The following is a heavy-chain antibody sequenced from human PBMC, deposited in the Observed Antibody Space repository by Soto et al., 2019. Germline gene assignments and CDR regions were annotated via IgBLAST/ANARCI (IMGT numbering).Heavy chain of an antibody. V-gene: IGHV1-69*10. D-gene: IGHD5-12*01. CDR1: GGTFSSYA. CDR2: IIPILGIA. CDR3: ARAKDGYNYRSPDAFDI. J-gene: IGHJ3*02. Sequence: ASVKVSCKASGGTFSSYAISWVRQAPGQGLEWMGGIIPILGIANYAQKFQGRVTITADKSTSTAYMELSSLRSEDTAVYYCARAKDGYNYRSPDAFDIWGQVTMVTVSS.